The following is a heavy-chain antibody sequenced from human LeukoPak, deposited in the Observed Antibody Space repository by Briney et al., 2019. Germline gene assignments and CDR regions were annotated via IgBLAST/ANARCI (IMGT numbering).Heavy chain of an antibody. J-gene: IGHJ4*02. V-gene: IGHV4-61*02. CDR3: ARDDGQQQLAGDY. CDR2: IYTSGST. D-gene: IGHD6-13*01. Sequence: PSQTLSLTCTVSGGSISSGSYYWSWIRQPAGKGLEWIGRIYTSGSTNYNPSLKSRVTISVDTSKNQFSLKLSSVTAADTAVYYCARDDGQQQLAGDYWGQGTLVTVSS. CDR1: GGSISSGSYY.